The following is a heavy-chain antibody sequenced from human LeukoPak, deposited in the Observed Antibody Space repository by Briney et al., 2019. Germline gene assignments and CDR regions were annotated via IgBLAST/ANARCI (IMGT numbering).Heavy chain of an antibody. CDR3: VKGPRPDITVAHAVEN. CDR2: ISSRGDST. D-gene: IGHD6-19*01. V-gene: IGHV3-23*01. CDR1: GFIFSNYA. Sequence: GGSLILSCAASGFIFSNYAMSWVRQVPGRGLEWVSTISSRGDSTYVADSVKGRFTISRDNSKNSLYLQMNTVRAEDTAVYYCVKGPRPDITVAHAVENWGQGTLVTVSS. J-gene: IGHJ4*02.